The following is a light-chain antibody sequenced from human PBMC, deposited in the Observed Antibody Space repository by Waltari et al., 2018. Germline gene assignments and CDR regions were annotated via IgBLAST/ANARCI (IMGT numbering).Light chain of an antibody. CDR1: ITNVGDSG. CDR2: RDD. CDR3: STWDSSLSTWV. J-gene: IGLJ3*02. Sequence: AGLTHPPSLSKELRQAPTLTCAGDITNVGDSGAAWLQLHQGHPPKRVSYRDDRPPPGVSDGCSVSRSWSIASLTIATLPPEDDADYYCSTWDSSLSTWVFGGGTKLTVL. V-gene: IGLV10-54*01.